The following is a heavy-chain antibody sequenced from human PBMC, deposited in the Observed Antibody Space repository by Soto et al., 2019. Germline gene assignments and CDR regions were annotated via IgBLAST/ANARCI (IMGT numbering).Heavy chain of an antibody. CDR2: ISRDGGTK. Sequence: PGGSLRLSCAVSGFTVSTYGMHWVRQAPGKGLEWVAVISRDGGTKFYADSVKGRFTISRDNSRNTLFLEMNSLRGDDMAVYYCTDEVASGYWSQGTLVTVSS. J-gene: IGHJ4*02. CDR3: TDEVASGY. V-gene: IGHV3-30*03. CDR1: GFTVSTYG. D-gene: IGHD3-10*01.